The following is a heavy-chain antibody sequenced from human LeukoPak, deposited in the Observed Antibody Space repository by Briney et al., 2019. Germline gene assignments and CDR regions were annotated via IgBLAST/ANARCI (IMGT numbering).Heavy chain of an antibody. V-gene: IGHV5-51*01. CDR2: IYPGDSDT. Sequence: GESLKISCKGSGYRFTSYWIGWVRQLPGKGLEWMGIIYPGDSDTRYSPSFQGQVTISADKSISTAYLQWSSLKASDTAMYYCARQGDFWGGYPYYFDYWGQGTLVTVSS. CDR1: GYRFTSYW. D-gene: IGHD3-3*01. J-gene: IGHJ4*02. CDR3: ARQGDFWGGYPYYFDY.